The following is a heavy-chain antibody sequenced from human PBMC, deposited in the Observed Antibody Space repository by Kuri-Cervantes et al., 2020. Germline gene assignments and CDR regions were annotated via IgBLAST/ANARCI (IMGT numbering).Heavy chain of an antibody. Sequence: KISCAASGFTFTSYARNWVRQAPGQGLEWMGWINTNTGNLTYAQGFTGRFVFSLDTSVSTAYLQICSLKAEDTAVYYCARDTGLGYSSSWVDAFDIWGQGTMVTVSS. CDR3: ARDTGLGYSSSWVDAFDI. CDR2: INTNTGNL. V-gene: IGHV7-4-1*01. D-gene: IGHD6-13*01. J-gene: IGHJ3*02. CDR1: GFTFTSYA.